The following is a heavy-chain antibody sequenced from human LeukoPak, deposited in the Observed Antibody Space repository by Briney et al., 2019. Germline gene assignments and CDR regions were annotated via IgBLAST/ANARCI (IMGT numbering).Heavy chain of an antibody. J-gene: IGHJ4*02. CDR3: ASYGSGSYYNVGSLGY. D-gene: IGHD3-10*01. CDR2: ISSSSSYI. CDR1: GFTFSSYS. Sequence: GGSLRLSCAASGFTFSSYSMNWVRQAPGKGLEWVSSISSSSSYIYYADSVKGRFTISRDNAKNSLYLQMNSLRAEDTAVYYCASYGSGSYYNVGSLGYWGQGTLVTVSS. V-gene: IGHV3-21*01.